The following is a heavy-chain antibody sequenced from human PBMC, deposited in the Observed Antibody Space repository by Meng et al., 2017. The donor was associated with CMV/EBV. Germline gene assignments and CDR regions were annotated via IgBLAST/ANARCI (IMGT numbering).Heavy chain of an antibody. V-gene: IGHV4-34*01. D-gene: IGHD5-18*01. CDR3: ARGLTAMVNY. CDR2: INHSGST. Sequence: SETLSLTCAVYGGSFSGYDWSWIRQPPGKGLEWIGEINHSGSTNYNPSLKSRVTISVDTSKNQFSLKLSSVTAADTAVYYCARGLTAMVNYWGQGTLVTVSS. J-gene: IGHJ4*02. CDR1: GGSFSGYD.